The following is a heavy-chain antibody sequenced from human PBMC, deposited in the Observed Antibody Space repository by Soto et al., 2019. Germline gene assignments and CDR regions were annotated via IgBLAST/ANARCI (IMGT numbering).Heavy chain of an antibody. CDR2: IYYSGST. J-gene: IGHJ6*03. CDR1: GGSISSNY. Sequence: PSETLSLTCTVSGGSISSNYWGWIRQPPGKGLEWIGYIYYSGSTNYNPSLKSRVTISVDTSKNQFSLKLSSVTAADTAVYYCARGKVVPAVNYYYYYMDVWGKGTTVTVSS. CDR3: ARGKVVPAVNYYYYYMDV. V-gene: IGHV4-59*01. D-gene: IGHD2-2*01.